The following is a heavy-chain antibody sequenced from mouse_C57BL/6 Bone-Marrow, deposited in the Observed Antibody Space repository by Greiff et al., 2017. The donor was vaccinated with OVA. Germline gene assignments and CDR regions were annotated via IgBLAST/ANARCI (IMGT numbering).Heavy chain of an antibody. J-gene: IGHJ1*03. CDR3: ASLYYYGSRKGYCDV. CDR2: IDPSDSYT. CDR1: GYTFTSYW. V-gene: IGHV1-69*01. Sequence: QVQLQQPGAELVMPGASVKLSCKASGYTFTSYWMHWVKQRPGQGLEWIGEIDPSDSYTNYNQKFKGKSTLTVDKSSSTAYMQLSSLTSEDSAVYYCASLYYYGSRKGYCDVWGTGTTVTVSS. D-gene: IGHD1-1*01.